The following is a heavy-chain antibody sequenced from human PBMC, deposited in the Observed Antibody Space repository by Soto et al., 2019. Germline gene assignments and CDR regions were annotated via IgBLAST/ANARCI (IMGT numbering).Heavy chain of an antibody. CDR3: ARGRWTGTNYYYYYYGMDV. J-gene: IGHJ6*02. V-gene: IGHV4-34*01. Sequence: SETLSLTCAVYGGSFSGYYWSWIRQPPGKGLEWIGEINHSGSTNYNPSLKSRVTISVDTSKNQFSLKLSSVTAADTAVYYCARGRWTGTNYYYYYYGMDVWGQGTTVTVSS. CDR2: INHSGST. D-gene: IGHD1-1*01. CDR1: GGSFSGYY.